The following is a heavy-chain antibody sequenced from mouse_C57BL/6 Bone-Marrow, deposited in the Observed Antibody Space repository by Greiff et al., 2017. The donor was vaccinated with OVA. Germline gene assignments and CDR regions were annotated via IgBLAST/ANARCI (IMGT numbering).Heavy chain of an antibody. D-gene: IGHD1-1*01. Sequence: EVKLMESGGGLVQPGGSMKLSCAASGFTFSDAWMDWVRQSPEKGLEWVADIRNKANNHASYYALSVKGRFTISRDNSKSTVYMKMNRLRAEDTDIYYGTRYFYYYGPPLCFDVWGTGTTVTVSS. CDR2: IRNKANNHAS. J-gene: IGHJ1*03. CDR3: TRYFYYYGPPLCFDV. V-gene: IGHV6-6*01. CDR1: GFTFSDAW.